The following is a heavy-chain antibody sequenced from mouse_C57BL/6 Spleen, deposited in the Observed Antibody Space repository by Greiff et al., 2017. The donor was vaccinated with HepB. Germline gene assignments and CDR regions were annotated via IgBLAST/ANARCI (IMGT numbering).Heavy chain of an antibody. CDR1: GFNIKNTY. V-gene: IGHV14-3*01. Sequence: EVQGVESVAELVRPGASVKLSCTASGFNIKNTYMHWVKQRPEQGLEWIGRIDPANGNTKYAPKFQGKATITADTSSNTAYLQLSSLTSEDTAIYYCARTFITTVVASMDYWGQGTSVTVSS. CDR2: IDPANGNT. CDR3: ARTFITTVVASMDY. J-gene: IGHJ4*01. D-gene: IGHD1-1*01.